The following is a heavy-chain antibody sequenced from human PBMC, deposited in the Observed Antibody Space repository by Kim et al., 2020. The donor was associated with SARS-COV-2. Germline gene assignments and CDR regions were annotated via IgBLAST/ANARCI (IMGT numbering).Heavy chain of an antibody. CDR3: ARVDDDFWSGLPFSYWYFDL. J-gene: IGHJ2*01. CDR1: GGSISSSSYY. CDR2: IYYSGST. Sequence: SETLSLTCTVSGGSISSSSYYWGWIRQPPGKGLEWIGSIYYSGSTYYNPSLKSRVTISVDTSKNQFSLKLSSVTAADTAVYYCARVDDDFWSGLPFSYWYFDLWGRGTLVTVSS. D-gene: IGHD3-3*01. V-gene: IGHV4-39*07.